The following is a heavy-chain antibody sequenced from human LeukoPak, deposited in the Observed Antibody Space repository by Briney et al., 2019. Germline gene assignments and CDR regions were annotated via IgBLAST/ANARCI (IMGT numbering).Heavy chain of an antibody. D-gene: IGHD2-2*01. CDR1: GFTFSSYA. CDR2: ISYDGSNK. Sequence: GGSLRLSRAASGFTFSSYAMHWVREAPGKGLEWVAVISYDGSNKYYADSVKGRFTISRDNSKNTVYLQMNSLRAEDTAVYYCARDGCSSTSCYFWYFDLWGRGTLVTVFS. CDR3: ARDGCSSTSCYFWYFDL. J-gene: IGHJ2*01. V-gene: IGHV3-30*04.